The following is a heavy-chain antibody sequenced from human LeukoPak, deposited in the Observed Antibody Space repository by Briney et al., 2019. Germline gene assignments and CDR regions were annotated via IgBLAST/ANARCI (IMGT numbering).Heavy chain of an antibody. CDR2: IIPIFGTA. CDR1: GGTFSSYA. D-gene: IGHD3-22*01. V-gene: IGHV1-69*13. J-gene: IGHJ4*02. Sequence: ASVKVSCETSGGTFSSYAISWVRQAPGQGLEWMGGIIPIFGTANYAQKFQGRVTITADESTSTAYMELSSLRSEDTAVYYCASRGLGNYYDSSGSPLFDYWGQGTLVTVSS. CDR3: ASRGLGNYYDSSGSPLFDY.